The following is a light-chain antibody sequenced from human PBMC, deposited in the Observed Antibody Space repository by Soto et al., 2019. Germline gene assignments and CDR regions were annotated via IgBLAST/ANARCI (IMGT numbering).Light chain of an antibody. Sequence: EIVLTQSPGTLSLSPGERATLSFSAIQSVSSSYLAWYQQKPGQAPRLLIYDASNRATGTPARFSGSGSGTDFTLTISSLEPEDFAVYYCQQRSNWPPITFGQGTRLEIK. CDR2: DAS. J-gene: IGKJ5*01. CDR3: QQRSNWPPIT. V-gene: IGKV3D-20*02. CDR1: QSVSSSY.